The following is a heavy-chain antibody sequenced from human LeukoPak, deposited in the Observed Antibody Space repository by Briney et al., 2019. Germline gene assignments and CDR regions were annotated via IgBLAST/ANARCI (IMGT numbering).Heavy chain of an antibody. V-gene: IGHV4-34*01. CDR2: INHSGTT. CDR1: GGSFSGYY. Sequence: PSETLSLTCAVHGGSFSGYYWTWIRQPPGKGLEWIGEINHSGTTNYNPSLKSRVTMSVDTSKNRFSLKLSSVTAADTAVYYCASGYSSSPYFDYWGQGTLVTVSS. D-gene: IGHD6-6*01. CDR3: ASGYSSSPYFDY. J-gene: IGHJ4*02.